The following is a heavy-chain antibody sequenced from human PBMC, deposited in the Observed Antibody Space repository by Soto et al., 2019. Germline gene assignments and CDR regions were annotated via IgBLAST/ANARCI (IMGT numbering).Heavy chain of an antibody. CDR1: GGTFNSYV. CDR2: IISIFGTP. D-gene: IGHD5-12*01. CDR3: ARDLGSGYDPGDY. J-gene: IGHJ4*02. Sequence: QVQLVQSGAEVKKPGSSVKVSCKASGGTFNSYVFNWVRQAPGQGLEWMGGIISIFGTPNYGQKFQGRVTIPADESTSTGFMELSSLTSQETAIYYCARDLGSGYDPGDYWGQGSLVTVSS. V-gene: IGHV1-69*12.